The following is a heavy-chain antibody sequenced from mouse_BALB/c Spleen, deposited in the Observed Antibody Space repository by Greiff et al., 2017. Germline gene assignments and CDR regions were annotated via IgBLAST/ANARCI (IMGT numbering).Heavy chain of an antibody. CDR1: GFTFSSYC. CDR2: IRLKSDNYAT. D-gene: IGHD1-1*01. V-gene: IGHV6-3*01. Sequence: LQQSGGGLVQPGGSLNLPCVASGFTFSSYCMSWVRQSPEKGLEWVAEIRLKSDNYATHYAESGKGKFTISRDDSKSRLYLQMNSLSAEDTGIYYCTVPNYYGSSYWFAYWGQGTLVTVSA. CDR3: TVPNYYGSSYWFAY. J-gene: IGHJ3*01.